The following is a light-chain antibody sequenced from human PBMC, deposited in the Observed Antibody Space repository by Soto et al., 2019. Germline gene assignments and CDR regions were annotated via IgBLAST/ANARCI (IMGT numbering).Light chain of an antibody. Sequence: EIVLTQSPGTLSLFPGERATLSCRASQSVRSAYLAWYQQKPGQAPRLLIYGASSRATGIPDRFSGSGSERDFPLTIRRLEPEDFAVYYCQQYGGSPQTFGPGTKVEI. CDR2: GAS. J-gene: IGKJ1*01. CDR1: QSVRSAY. V-gene: IGKV3-20*01. CDR3: QQYGGSPQT.